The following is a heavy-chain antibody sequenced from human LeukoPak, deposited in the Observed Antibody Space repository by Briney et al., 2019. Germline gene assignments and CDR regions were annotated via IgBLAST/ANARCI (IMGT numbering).Heavy chain of an antibody. CDR2: IYTSGST. D-gene: IGHD6-13*01. V-gene: IGHV4-61*02. J-gene: IGHJ4*02. CDR3: AREAEGIAAAGTFDY. Sequence: RPSQTLSLTCTVSGGSISSGSYYWRWIRQPAGKGLEWIGRIYTSGSTNYNPSLKSRVTISVDTSKNQFSLKLSSVTAADTAVYYCAREAEGIAAAGTFDYWGQGTLVTVSS. CDR1: GGSISSGSYY.